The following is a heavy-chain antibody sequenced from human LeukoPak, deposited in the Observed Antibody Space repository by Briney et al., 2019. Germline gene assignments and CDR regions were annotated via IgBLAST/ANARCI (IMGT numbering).Heavy chain of an antibody. D-gene: IGHD2-21*02. CDR3: ARSRVTSISWFDP. Sequence: PGGSLRLSCAASGFTFSDFYMSWIRQVPGKGLEWVSHISSSTSYTNYADSVKGRFTISRDNAKNTLYLQMNSLRAEDTAVYYCARSRVTSISWFDPWGQGTLVTVSS. V-gene: IGHV3-11*06. CDR2: ISSSTSYT. J-gene: IGHJ5*02. CDR1: GFTFSDFY.